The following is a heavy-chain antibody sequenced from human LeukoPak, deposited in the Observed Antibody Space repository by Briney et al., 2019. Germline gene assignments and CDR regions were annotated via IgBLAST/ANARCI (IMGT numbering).Heavy chain of an antibody. V-gene: IGHV3-7*05. CDR2: IKQDGSDK. CDR1: GFTFSSYW. CDR3: ARDGIDY. J-gene: IGHJ4*02. Sequence: GGSLRLSCSASGFTFSSYWMSWVRQAPGKGLEWVANIKQDGSDKYYVDSVKGRFTISRDNAKNSVYLQTNSLRVEDTAVYYCARDGIDYWGQGTLVTVSS.